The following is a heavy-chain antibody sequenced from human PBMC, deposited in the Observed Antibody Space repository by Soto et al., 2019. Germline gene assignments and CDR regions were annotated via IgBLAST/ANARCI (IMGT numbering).Heavy chain of an antibody. CDR3: AKHVTIFGVVIIDGLDY. J-gene: IGHJ4*02. Sequence: GGSLRLSCAASGFTFSSYAMSWVRQAPGKGLEWVSAISGSGGSTYYADSVKGRFTISRDNSKNTLYLQMNSLRAEDTAVYYCAKHVTIFGVVIIDGLDYWGQGTLVTVSS. CDR1: GFTFSSYA. V-gene: IGHV3-23*01. D-gene: IGHD3-3*01. CDR2: ISGSGGST.